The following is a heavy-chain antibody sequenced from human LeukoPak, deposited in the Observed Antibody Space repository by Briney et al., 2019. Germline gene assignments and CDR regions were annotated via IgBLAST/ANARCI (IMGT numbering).Heavy chain of an antibody. D-gene: IGHD4-17*01. CDR3: ASSANYGDYDY. CDR2: IKQDGSEK. CDR1: GFTFSSYW. Sequence: GGSLRLSCAASGFTFSSYWMNWVRQAPGKGLEWVANIKQDGSEKYYVDSVKGRFTISRDNAKNSLYLQMNSLRAEDTAVYYCASSANYGDYDYWGQGTLVTVSS. V-gene: IGHV3-7*03. J-gene: IGHJ4*02.